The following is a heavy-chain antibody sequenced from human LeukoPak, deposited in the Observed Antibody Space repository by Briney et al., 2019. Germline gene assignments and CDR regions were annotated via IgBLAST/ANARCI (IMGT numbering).Heavy chain of an antibody. CDR1: GGSFSGYY. V-gene: IGHV4-34*01. CDR3: ARSPDSSPASPAFDI. D-gene: IGHD3-22*01. J-gene: IGHJ3*02. CDR2: INHSGST. Sequence: PSETLSLTCAVYGGSFSGYYWSWIRQPPGKGLEWIGEINHSGSTNYNPSLKSRVTISVDTSKNQFSLKLSSVTAADTAVYYCARSPDSSPASPAFDIWGQGTMVTVPS.